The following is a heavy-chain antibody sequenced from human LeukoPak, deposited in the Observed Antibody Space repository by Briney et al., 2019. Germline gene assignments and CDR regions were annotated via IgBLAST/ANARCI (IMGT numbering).Heavy chain of an antibody. D-gene: IGHD2-15*01. CDR3: ARVLRGCSGGSCYYFDY. J-gene: IGHJ4*02. CDR1: GFTLSNYW. Sequence: GGSLILSCAASGFTLSNYWMHWVRQAPGKGLVWVSRINSDGSSTSYADSVKGRFTISRDNAKNTLCLQMNSLRAEDTAVYYCARVLRGCSGGSCYYFDYWGQGTLVTVSS. V-gene: IGHV3-74*01. CDR2: INSDGSST.